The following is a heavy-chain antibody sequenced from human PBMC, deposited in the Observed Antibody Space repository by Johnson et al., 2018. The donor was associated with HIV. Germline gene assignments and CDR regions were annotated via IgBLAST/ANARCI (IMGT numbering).Heavy chain of an antibody. CDR2: INWNGGKK. CDR1: GFTLDDYA. D-gene: IGHD5-12*01. Sequence: VQLVESGGGVVSLGGSLRLSCVASGFTLDDYAMSWVRQTPGKGLEWVSGINWNGGKKAYADSVKGRFTISRDNAKNSLYLQMISLRAEDTALYYCAREVIVAGHGGAFDIWGQGTMVTVSS. CDR3: AREVIVAGHGGAFDI. J-gene: IGHJ3*02. V-gene: IGHV3-20*04.